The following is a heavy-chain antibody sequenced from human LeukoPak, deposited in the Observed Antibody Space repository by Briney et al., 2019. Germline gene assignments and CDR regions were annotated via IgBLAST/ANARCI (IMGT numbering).Heavy chain of an antibody. CDR3: ASPLSGSYYYFDY. Sequence: GGSLRLSCAASGFTFSSYGMHWVRQAPGKGLEWVAIIWYDGSNTYYADSVKGRFTISRDNSKNTLYLQMNSLRAEDTAVYYCASPLSGSYYYFDYWGQGTLATVSS. CDR2: IWYDGSNT. D-gene: IGHD1-26*01. V-gene: IGHV3-33*01. CDR1: GFTFSSYG. J-gene: IGHJ4*02.